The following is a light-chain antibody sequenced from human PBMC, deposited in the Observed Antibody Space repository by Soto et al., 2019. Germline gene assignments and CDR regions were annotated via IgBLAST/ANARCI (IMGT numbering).Light chain of an antibody. CDR1: SSDVGGYNY. Sequence: QSALTQPPSASGSPGQSVAISCTGTSSDVGGYNYVSWYQQHPGKAPKLMIYDVYKRPSGVPDRFSGSKSGNTASLTVSGLQAEDEADYYCSSYAGTHIVFGTGTQLTVL. V-gene: IGLV2-8*01. CDR3: SSYAGTHIV. J-gene: IGLJ1*01. CDR2: DVY.